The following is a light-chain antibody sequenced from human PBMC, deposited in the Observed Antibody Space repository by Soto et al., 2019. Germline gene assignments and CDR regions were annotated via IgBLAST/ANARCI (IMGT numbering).Light chain of an antibody. Sequence: DIHMTQSPSSMSAVLGERVTINCRASQSISSYLNWYQQKPGKAPKLLIYAASSLQSGVPSRFSGSGSGTDFTLTISSLQPEDFATYYCQQSYSTPPTLGQGTKVDI. CDR1: QSISSY. CDR3: QQSYSTPPT. V-gene: IGKV1-39*01. CDR2: AAS. J-gene: IGKJ1*01.